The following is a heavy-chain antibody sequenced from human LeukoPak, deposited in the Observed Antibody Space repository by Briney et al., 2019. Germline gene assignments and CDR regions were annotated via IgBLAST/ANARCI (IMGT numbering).Heavy chain of an antibody. J-gene: IGHJ4*02. CDR3: ATITEMATIEMDY. CDR2: ISSSSSYI. CDR1: GFTFSSYS. D-gene: IGHD5-24*01. V-gene: IGHV3-21*01. Sequence: SGGSLRLSCAASGFTFSSYSMNWVRQAPGKGLEWVSSISSSSSYIYYADSVKGRFTISRDNAKNSLYLQMNSLRAEDTAVYYCATITEMATIEMDYWGQGTLVTVSS.